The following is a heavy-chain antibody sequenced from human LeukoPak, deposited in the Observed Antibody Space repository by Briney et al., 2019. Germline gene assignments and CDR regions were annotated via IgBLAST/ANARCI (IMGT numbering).Heavy chain of an antibody. CDR1: GYTFTNYY. CDR3: ARDRIVGATNYYMDV. D-gene: IGHD1-26*01. Sequence: ASVKVSCKASGYTFTNYYIHWVRQAPGQGLEWMGWINPNSGGTNYAQKFQGRVTMTRDTSISTAYMELSRLRSDDTAVYYCARDRIVGATNYYMDVWGKGTTVTISS. V-gene: IGHV1-2*02. J-gene: IGHJ6*03. CDR2: INPNSGGT.